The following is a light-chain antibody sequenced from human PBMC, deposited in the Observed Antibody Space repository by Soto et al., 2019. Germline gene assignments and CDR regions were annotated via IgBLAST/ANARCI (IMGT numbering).Light chain of an antibody. J-gene: IGLJ3*02. V-gene: IGLV2-14*01. CDR1: ISDIGTYNY. Sequence: QSALTQPASVSGSPGQSITISCTGTISDIGTYNYVSWYQQHPGKAPKLMIYEVSNRPSGVSNRFSGSKSDNTASLTISGLQAEDEADYYCISYTRSSTWVFGGGTQLTVL. CDR3: ISYTRSSTWV. CDR2: EVS.